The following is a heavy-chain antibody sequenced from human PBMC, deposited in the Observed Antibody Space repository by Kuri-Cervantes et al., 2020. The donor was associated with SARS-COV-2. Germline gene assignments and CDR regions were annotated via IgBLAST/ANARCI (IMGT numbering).Heavy chain of an antibody. D-gene: IGHD6-13*01. J-gene: IGHJ5*02. Sequence: SETLSLTCTVSGGSISGSSYYWGWIRQPPGKGLEWIGSIYYSGSTYYSPSLKSRVTISVDTSKNQFPLKLSSVTAADTAVYYCARVTGSSSWYDSRPNHNWFDPWGQGTLVTVSS. CDR3: ARVTGSSSWYDSRPNHNWFDP. CDR2: IYYSGST. CDR1: GGSISGSSYY. V-gene: IGHV4-39*06.